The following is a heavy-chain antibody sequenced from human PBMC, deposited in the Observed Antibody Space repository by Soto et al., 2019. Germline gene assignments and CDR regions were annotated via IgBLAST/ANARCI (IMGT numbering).Heavy chain of an antibody. D-gene: IGHD3-22*01. V-gene: IGHV3-23*01. J-gene: IGHJ4*02. Sequence: GGSLRLCCAASGFTFSSYAMSWVRQAPGKGLEWVSAISGSGGSTYYADSVKGRFTISRDNSKNTLYLQMNSLRAEDTAVYYCAHPLGDSSGYYLPGYFDYWGQGTLVTVSS. CDR1: GFTFSSYA. CDR3: AHPLGDSSGYYLPGYFDY. CDR2: ISGSGGST.